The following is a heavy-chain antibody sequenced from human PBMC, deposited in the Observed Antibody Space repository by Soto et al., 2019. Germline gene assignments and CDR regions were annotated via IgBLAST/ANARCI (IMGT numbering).Heavy chain of an antibody. J-gene: IGHJ6*03. CDR2: IYYSGST. V-gene: IGHV4-59*01. Sequence: QVQLQESGPGLVKPSETLSLTCTVSGGSISSYYWNWIRQPPGKGLEWIGYIYYSGSTNYNPPLTSRITISGDTYKHQFSLKLSSVTAADTAVYYCARSYRRYCSGGSCYSYYYYYMDVWGKGTTVTVSS. D-gene: IGHD2-15*01. CDR3: ARSYRRYCSGGSCYSYYYYYMDV. CDR1: GGSISSYY.